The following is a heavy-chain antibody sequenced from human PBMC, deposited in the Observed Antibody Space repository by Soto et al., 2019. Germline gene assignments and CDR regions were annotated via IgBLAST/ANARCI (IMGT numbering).Heavy chain of an antibody. D-gene: IGHD3-3*01. Sequence: PGGSLGLSCAASGFTFSSYAMHWVRQAPGKGLEWVAVISYDGSNKYYADSVKGRFTISRDNSKNTLYLQMNSLRAEDTAVYYCARGSSSVLRFLEWLLFPPGCGPHTSPYYYYYGMDVWGQGTTVTVSS. CDR2: ISYDGSNK. CDR1: GFTFSSYA. CDR3: ARGSSSVLRFLEWLLFPPGCGPHTSPYYYYYGMDV. V-gene: IGHV3-30-3*01. J-gene: IGHJ6*02.